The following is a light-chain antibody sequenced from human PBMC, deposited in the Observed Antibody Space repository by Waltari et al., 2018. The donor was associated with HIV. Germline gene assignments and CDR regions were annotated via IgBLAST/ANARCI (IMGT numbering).Light chain of an antibody. CDR1: NLGSKS. CDR3: QVWDSNSDHMI. V-gene: IGLV3-21*04. CDR2: YDN. J-gene: IGLJ2*01. Sequence: SYVVTQPPSVSVAPGQTAGITCGGANLGSKSVHWYQQKPGQAPVLVIYYDNARPSGIPERFSGSSSGNTATLTINRVEAGDEADYYCQVWDSNSDHMIFGGGTKLTVL.